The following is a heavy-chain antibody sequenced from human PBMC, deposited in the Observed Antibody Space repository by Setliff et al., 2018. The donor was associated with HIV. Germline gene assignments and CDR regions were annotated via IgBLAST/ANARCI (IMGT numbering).Heavy chain of an antibody. Sequence: ASVKVSCKASGFTFSSNYMHWVRQAPGQGLEWMGLINPTGDITFYPQKFQARVTMTRDSSTSTVYLELRSLRSEDTAVYYCARVGFSHAHYFLHWGQGTLVTVPS. CDR3: ARVGFSHAHYFLH. J-gene: IGHJ1*01. V-gene: IGHV1-46*03. CDR2: INPTGDIT. CDR1: GFTFSSNY. D-gene: IGHD3-16*01.